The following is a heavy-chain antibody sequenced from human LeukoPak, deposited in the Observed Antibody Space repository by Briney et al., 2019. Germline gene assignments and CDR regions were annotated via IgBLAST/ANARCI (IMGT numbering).Heavy chain of an antibody. Sequence: SETLSLTCTVSGGSISSYYWSWIRQPPGKGLEWIGYIYYGGSTNYNPSLKSRVTISVDTSKNQFSLKLSSVTAADTAVYYCARAKGYSNYYWFDPWGQGTLVTVSS. J-gene: IGHJ5*02. D-gene: IGHD4-11*01. CDR3: ARAKGYSNYYWFDP. CDR1: GGSISSYY. V-gene: IGHV4-59*01. CDR2: IYYGGST.